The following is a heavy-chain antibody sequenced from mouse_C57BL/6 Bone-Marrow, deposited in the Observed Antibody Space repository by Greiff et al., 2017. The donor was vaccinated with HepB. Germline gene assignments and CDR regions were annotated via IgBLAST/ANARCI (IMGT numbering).Heavy chain of an antibody. CDR2: INPSTGGT. V-gene: IGHV1-42*01. CDR3: ARVAWFAY. J-gene: IGHJ3*01. CDR1: GYSFTGYY. Sequence: QLQQSGPELVKPGASVKISCKASGYSFTGYYMNWVKQSPEKSLEWIGEINPSTGGTTYNQKFKAKATLTVDKSSSTAYMQLKSLTSEDSAVYYCARVAWFAYWGQGTLVTVSA.